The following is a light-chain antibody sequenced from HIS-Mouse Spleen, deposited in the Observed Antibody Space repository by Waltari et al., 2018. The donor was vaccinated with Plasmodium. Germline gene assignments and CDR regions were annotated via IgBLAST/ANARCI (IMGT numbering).Light chain of an antibody. CDR2: KDS. CDR1: ALPKQY. CDR3: QSADSSGTYRV. J-gene: IGLJ2*01. V-gene: IGLV3-25*03. Sequence: SYELTQPPSVSVSPGQTARITCPGDALPKQYAYWYHQKPGQAPVFGRYKDSERTAGFPERFSGSSSGTTVTLTISGVQAEDEADYYCQSADSSGTYRVFGGGTKLTVL.